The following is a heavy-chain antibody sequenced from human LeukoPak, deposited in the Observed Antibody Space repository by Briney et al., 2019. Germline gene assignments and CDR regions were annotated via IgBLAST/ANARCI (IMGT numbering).Heavy chain of an antibody. J-gene: IGHJ4*02. CDR1: GCSISSYY. D-gene: IGHD6-13*01. Sequence: SETLSLTCTGSGCSISSYYWSWLRQPPGKGLEWIGYIYYSGSTNYNPSLKSRVTISVDTSKNQFSLQLTSVTAADTAVYYCARLLGSSSWYEYWGQGTLVTVSS. CDR2: IYYSGST. V-gene: IGHV4-59*01. CDR3: ARLLGSSSWYEY.